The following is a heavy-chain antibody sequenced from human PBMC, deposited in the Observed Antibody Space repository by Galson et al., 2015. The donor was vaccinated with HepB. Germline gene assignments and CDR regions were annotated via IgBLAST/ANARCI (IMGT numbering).Heavy chain of an antibody. CDR1: GDSVSTNSAV. CDR2: TYYRSKWYN. V-gene: IGHV6-1*01. D-gene: IGHD3-10*01. Sequence: CAISGDSVSTNSAVWHWIRQSPSRGLEWLGRTYYRSKWYNDYAVSVKSRITINADTSKNQFSLQLNSVTPEDTAVYYCARVVYYGAGAYFDYWGQGTLVTVS. CDR3: ARVVYYGAGAYFDY. J-gene: IGHJ4*02.